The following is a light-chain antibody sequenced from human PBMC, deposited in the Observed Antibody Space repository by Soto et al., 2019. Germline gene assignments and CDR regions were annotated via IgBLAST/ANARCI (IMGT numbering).Light chain of an antibody. CDR1: SSDVGAYKY. Sequence: QSALTQPPSASGSPGQSVTISCTGTSSDVGAYKYVCWYQQYPGKAPKLMIYEVSKRPSGVPDRFSVSKSGNTASLPVSGLQAEDEADYYCTSYVGSDIWVFGGGTKLTVL. CDR2: EVS. CDR3: TSYVGSDIWV. J-gene: IGLJ3*02. V-gene: IGLV2-8*01.